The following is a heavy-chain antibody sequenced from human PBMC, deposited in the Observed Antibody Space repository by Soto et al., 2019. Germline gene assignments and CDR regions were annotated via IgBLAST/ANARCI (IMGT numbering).Heavy chain of an antibody. CDR1: GYTFTGYY. D-gene: IGHD3-16*02. Sequence: QVQLVQSGAEVKKPGASVKVSCKASGYTFTGYYMHWVRQAPGQGLEWMGWINPNSGGTNYAQKFQGWVTMTRDTSISTAYMELSRLRSDGTAVYYCARSPYDYIWGSYRSDYYYMDVWGKGTTVTVSS. J-gene: IGHJ6*03. V-gene: IGHV1-2*04. CDR2: INPNSGGT. CDR3: ARSPYDYIWGSYRSDYYYMDV.